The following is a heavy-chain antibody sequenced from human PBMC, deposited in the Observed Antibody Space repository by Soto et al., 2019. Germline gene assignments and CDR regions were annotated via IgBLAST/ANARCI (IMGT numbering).Heavy chain of an antibody. CDR1: GYSFTSLD. CDR3: ARGVTAGVDY. Sequence: ASVKVSCKASGYSFTSLDINWVRQTTGQGLEWMGWMEPSSGKTGYAQRFQDRVTMTRDTSINTAYMELRSLRSDDTAFYYCARGVTAGVDYWGQGTLVTVSS. J-gene: IGHJ4*02. D-gene: IGHD3-10*01. V-gene: IGHV1-8*01. CDR2: MEPSSGKT.